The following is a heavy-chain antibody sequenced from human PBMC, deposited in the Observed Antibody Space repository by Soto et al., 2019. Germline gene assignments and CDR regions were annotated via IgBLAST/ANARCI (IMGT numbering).Heavy chain of an antibody. V-gene: IGHV3-11*05. Sequence: QVQLVESGGGLVKPGGSLRLSCVASGFTFSDYYMSWIRQAPGKGLEWLSYISSSSTYTSYADSVKGRFIISRDNAKNSVHLQINRLRAEDTAVYYCAREGPGNSIWYVDSWGQGTLVTVSS. CDR3: AREGPGNSIWYVDS. D-gene: IGHD6-13*01. CDR2: ISSSSTYT. J-gene: IGHJ4*02. CDR1: GFTFSDYY.